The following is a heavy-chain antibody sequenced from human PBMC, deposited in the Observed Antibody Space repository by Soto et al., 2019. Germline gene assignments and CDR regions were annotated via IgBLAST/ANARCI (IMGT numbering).Heavy chain of an antibody. J-gene: IGHJ4*02. V-gene: IGHV4-34*01. CDR2: INHSGST. CDR1: GGSFSGYY. CDR3: ARTDAVYDYTSGHSFDY. D-gene: IGHD3-16*01. Sequence: QVQLQQWGAGLLKPSETLSLTCAVYGGSFSGYYWSWIRQPPGKGLEWIGEINHSGSTNYNPSLMNRVPISLDTSKNQCSLKLSSVTAADTAVYYCARTDAVYDYTSGHSFDYWGQGTLVTVSS.